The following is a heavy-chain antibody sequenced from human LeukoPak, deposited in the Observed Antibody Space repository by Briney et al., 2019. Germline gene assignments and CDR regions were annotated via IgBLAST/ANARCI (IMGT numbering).Heavy chain of an antibody. CDR1: GFTFSGYW. J-gene: IGHJ4*02. V-gene: IGHV3-53*01. Sequence: GGSLRLSCAASGFTFSGYWMSWVRQAPGKGLEWVSVLYSDGNTKYADSVQGRFTISRDNSKNTLYLEMNSLSPDDTAVYYCARGVEPLAANTLAYWGQGTLVTVSS. CDR2: LYSDGNT. CDR3: ARGVEPLAANTLAY. D-gene: IGHD1-14*01.